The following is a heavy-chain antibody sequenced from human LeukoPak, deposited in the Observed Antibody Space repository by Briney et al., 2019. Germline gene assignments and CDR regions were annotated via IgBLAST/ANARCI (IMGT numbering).Heavy chain of an antibody. J-gene: IGHJ3*02. CDR1: GFTFSSYG. CDR2: ISYDGSNK. CDR3: AREGYYDSSGYPHIRGAFDI. Sequence: GGSLRLSCAASGFTFSSYGMHWVRQAPGKGLEWVAVISYDGSNKYYADSVKGRFTISRDNSKNTLYLQMNSLRAEDTAVYYCAREGYYDSSGYPHIRGAFDIWGQGTMVTVSS. D-gene: IGHD3-22*01. V-gene: IGHV3-30*03.